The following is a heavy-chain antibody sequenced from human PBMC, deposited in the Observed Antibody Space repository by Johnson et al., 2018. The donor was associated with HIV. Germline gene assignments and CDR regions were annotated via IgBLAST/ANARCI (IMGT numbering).Heavy chain of an antibody. CDR2: ISSNGGST. J-gene: IGHJ3*02. CDR3: AREGRGSSSGAFDI. D-gene: IGHD6-6*01. V-gene: IGHV3-64*01. CDR1: GFTFSSYA. Sequence: VQLVESGGGLVQPERSLILSCAVSGFTFSSYAIHWVRQAPGKGLEYVSAISSNGGSTYYANSVKGRFTISRDNSKNTLYPQMGSLRAEDMAVYYCAREGRGSSSGAFDIWGQGTMVTVSS.